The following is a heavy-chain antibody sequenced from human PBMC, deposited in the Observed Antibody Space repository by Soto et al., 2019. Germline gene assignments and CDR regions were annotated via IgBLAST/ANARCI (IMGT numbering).Heavy chain of an antibody. Sequence: PGGSLRLSCEGTGFTSSNYAMSWVRQAPGKGLEWVSVISGSGGSTYYADSVKGRFTISRDNSKNTLYLQMNSLRAEDTAVYYCAKPNLYCSSTSCYDYWGQGTLVTVS. V-gene: IGHV3-23*01. CDR3: AKPNLYCSSTSCYDY. J-gene: IGHJ4*02. CDR1: GFTSSNYA. D-gene: IGHD2-2*01. CDR2: ISGSGGST.